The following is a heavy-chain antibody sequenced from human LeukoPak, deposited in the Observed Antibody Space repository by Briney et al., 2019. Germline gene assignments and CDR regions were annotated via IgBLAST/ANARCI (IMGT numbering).Heavy chain of an antibody. CDR2: IYYSGST. V-gene: IGHV4-59*01. J-gene: IGHJ6*04. D-gene: IGHD3-10*01. CDR1: GGSISNYY. Sequence: SETLSLTCTVSGGSISNYYWTWIRQPPGKGLEWIGYIYYSGSTNYNPSLRGRATISVDTSKKQFSLNLSSVTAADTALYYCARVATMVRGSNGMDVWGKGTTVTVSS. CDR3: ARVATMVRGSNGMDV.